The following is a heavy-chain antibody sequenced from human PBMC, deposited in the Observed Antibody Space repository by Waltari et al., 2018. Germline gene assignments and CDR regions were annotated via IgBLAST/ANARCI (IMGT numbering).Heavy chain of an antibody. CDR2: IIPIFDTT. D-gene: IGHD6-13*01. V-gene: IGHV1-69*01. J-gene: IGHJ5*02. Sequence: QVQLAQSGAEVKKPGSSVKVSCKASGGTFSSYAISWVRQAPGQGLEWMGGIIPIFDTTHYAQKFRDRVTVTADESTSTAYMELHSLRSEDTAVYYCLIAAAGTYWFDPWGQGTLVIVSS. CDR3: LIAAAGTYWFDP. CDR1: GGTFSSYA.